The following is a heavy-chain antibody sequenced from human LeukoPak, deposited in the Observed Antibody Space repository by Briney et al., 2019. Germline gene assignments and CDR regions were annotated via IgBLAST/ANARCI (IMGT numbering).Heavy chain of an antibody. CDR2: INPNSGGT. Sequence: ASVKVSCKASGYTFTGYYMHWVRQAPGQGLEWMGRINPNSGGTNYAQKFQGRVTMTRDTSISTAYMELSRLRSDDTAVYYCARGLMGTAMVHDAFDIWGQGTMVTVSS. CDR3: ARGLMGTAMVHDAFDI. CDR1: GYTFTGYY. D-gene: IGHD5-18*01. J-gene: IGHJ3*02. V-gene: IGHV1-2*06.